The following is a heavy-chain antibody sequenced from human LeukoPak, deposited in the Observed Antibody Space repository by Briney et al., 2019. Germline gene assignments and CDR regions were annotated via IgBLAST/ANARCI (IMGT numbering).Heavy chain of an antibody. J-gene: IGHJ6*03. V-gene: IGHV3-21*01. Sequence: GGSLRLSCAASGFTFSSYSMNWVRQAPGKGLEWVSSISSSSSYIYYADSVKGRFTISRDNAKNSLYLQMNSLRAAHPAVYSFARDTNVFPRPPAIDVWGKGTTVTASS. D-gene: IGHD2-21*01. CDR3: ARDTNVFPRPPAIDV. CDR2: ISSSSSYI. CDR1: GFTFSSYS.